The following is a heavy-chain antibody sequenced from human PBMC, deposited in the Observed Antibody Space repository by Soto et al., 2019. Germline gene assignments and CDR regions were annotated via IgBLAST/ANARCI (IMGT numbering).Heavy chain of an antibody. CDR3: ARSYLSGYCGYSYGPFDY. J-gene: IGHJ4*02. CDR1: GGTFSSYA. Sequence: QVQLVQSGAEVKKPGSSVKVSCKASGGTFSSYAISWVRQAPGQGLEWMGGIIPIFGTANYAQKFQGRVTIIADESTSKAYMELSSLRYEDTAVYYCARSYLSGYCGYSYGPFDYWGQGTLVTVSS. V-gene: IGHV1-69*01. CDR2: IIPIFGTA. D-gene: IGHD5-18*01.